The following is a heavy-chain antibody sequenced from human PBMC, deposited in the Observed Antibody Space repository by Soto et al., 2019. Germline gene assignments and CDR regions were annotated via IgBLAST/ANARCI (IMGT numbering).Heavy chain of an antibody. CDR3: AKDQGMGYQPPLGYGLDV. D-gene: IGHD2-2*01. Sequence: GGSLRLSCAASDFTFNTYAMTWVRQAPGRGLEWVSLISSSGGNTYYADSVKGRFTISRDNSKSTLFLQMNSLRAEDTAIYYCAKDQGMGYQPPLGYGLDVWGQGTTVTVSS. J-gene: IGHJ6*02. V-gene: IGHV3-23*01. CDR2: ISSSGGNT. CDR1: DFTFNTYA.